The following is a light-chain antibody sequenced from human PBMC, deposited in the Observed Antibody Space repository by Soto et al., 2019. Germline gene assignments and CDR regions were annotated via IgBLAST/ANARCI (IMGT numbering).Light chain of an antibody. CDR1: QTISSSY. J-gene: IGKJ2*01. CDR2: GTS. Sequence: EVVLTQSPGTLSLSPGERAALSCRASQTISSSYLAWYQQKPGQAPRLLIYGTSSRATGIPDRFSGSGSGTDFTLTISRLEPEDFAVYYCKQYGSSQGYTFGQATKLEIK. CDR3: KQYGSSQGYT. V-gene: IGKV3-20*01.